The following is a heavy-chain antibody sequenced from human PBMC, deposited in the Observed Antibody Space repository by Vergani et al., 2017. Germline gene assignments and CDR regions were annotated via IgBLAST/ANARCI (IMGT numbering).Heavy chain of an antibody. CDR3: AKWGGYSSSWYGWFDP. Sequence: QVQLVESGGGVVQPGRSLRLSCAASGFTFSSYGMHWVRQAPGKGLEWVAVISYDGSNKYYADSVKGRFTISRDNSKNTLYLQINSLRAEDTAVYYCAKWGGYSSSWYGWFDPWGQGTLVTVSS. CDR2: ISYDGSNK. D-gene: IGHD6-13*01. CDR1: GFTFSSYG. J-gene: IGHJ5*02. V-gene: IGHV3-30*18.